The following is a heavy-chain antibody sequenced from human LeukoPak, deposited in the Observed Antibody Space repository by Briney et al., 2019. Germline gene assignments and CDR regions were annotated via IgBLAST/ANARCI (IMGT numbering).Heavy chain of an antibody. CDR3: ARDGVSMMPEFDL. D-gene: IGHD5/OR15-5a*01. Sequence: ASVTVSCKTSGFTLSVYYMYWVRQAPGQGLEWMGWIKPDTGATRYAQRWRGRVTMTSDTSISTLYLELTSLTSDDTAVYYCARDGVSMMPEFDLWGQGTLVTVSS. CDR1: GFTLSVYY. CDR2: IKPDTGAT. V-gene: IGHV1-2*02. J-gene: IGHJ4*02.